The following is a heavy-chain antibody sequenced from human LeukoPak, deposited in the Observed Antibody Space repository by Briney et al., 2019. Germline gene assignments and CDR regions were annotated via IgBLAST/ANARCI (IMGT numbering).Heavy chain of an antibody. CDR3: ARGGGSYFDY. D-gene: IGHD1-26*01. V-gene: IGHV4-61*02. Sequence: PSETLSLTCTVSGGSISSGSYYWIWIRQPAGKGLEWIGRISTSGSTNYNPSLKSRVTISVDTSKNQFSLKLSSVTAADTAVYYCARGGGSYFDYWGQGTLVTVSS. CDR2: ISTSGST. CDR1: GGSISSGSYY. J-gene: IGHJ4*02.